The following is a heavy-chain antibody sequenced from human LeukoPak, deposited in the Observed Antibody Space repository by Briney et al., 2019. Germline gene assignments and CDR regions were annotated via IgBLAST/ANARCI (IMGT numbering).Heavy chain of an antibody. V-gene: IGHV3-23*01. CDR2: TSGSGGNT. J-gene: IGHJ4*02. CDR1: GFTLRSYD. D-gene: IGHD5-12*01. CDR3: AKEYSGYDFDY. Sequence: GGSLRLSCAASGFTLRSYDISWVRQAPGKGLEWVAATSGSGGNTYYADSVKGRFTISRDNSKNTLYLQMNSLRAEDTAVYYCAKEYSGYDFDYWGQGTLVTVSS.